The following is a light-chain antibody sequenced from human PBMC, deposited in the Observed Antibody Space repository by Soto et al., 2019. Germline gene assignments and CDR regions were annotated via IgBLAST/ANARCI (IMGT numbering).Light chain of an antibody. V-gene: IGKV3-20*01. CDR2: DAS. J-gene: IGKJ1*01. CDR1: QSVDIN. CDR3: QQYGSSPPRT. Sequence: EIVLTQSPATLSVSPGERVTLSCRASQSVDINLAWYQQKPGQAPRLLIYDASNRAAGIPTRFSGSGSGADFTLTISRLEPEDFAVYYCQQYGSSPPRTFGQGTKVDIK.